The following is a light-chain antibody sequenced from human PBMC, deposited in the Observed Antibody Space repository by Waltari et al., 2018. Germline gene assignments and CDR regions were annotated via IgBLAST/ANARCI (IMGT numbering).Light chain of an antibody. CDR3: SAYTATDTYV. CDR1: RSDIGLYDY. CDR2: DVS. J-gene: IGLJ1*01. Sequence: SALTQPDSMSGSPGQSITISCTGTRSDIGLYDYVSWYQQHPGKAPKLIISDVSQRPSGVTARFSGSKSGYTASLTISGLQTEDEADYYCSAYTATDTYVFGSGTTVTVL. V-gene: IGLV2-14*03.